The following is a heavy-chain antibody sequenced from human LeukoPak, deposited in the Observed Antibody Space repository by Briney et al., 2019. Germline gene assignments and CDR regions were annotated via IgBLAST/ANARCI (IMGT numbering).Heavy chain of an antibody. V-gene: IGHV3-48*01. CDR1: GFSFSTYS. CDR3: ARDSSGWYHWFDP. CDR2: ISSSSSTI. D-gene: IGHD6-19*01. J-gene: IGHJ5*02. Sequence: GGSLRLSCAASGFSFSTYSMNWVRQAPGKGLEWVSYISSSSSTIYYADPVKGRFTISRDNAKNSLYLQMNSLRVEDTAVYYCARDSSGWYHWFDPWGQGTLVTVSS.